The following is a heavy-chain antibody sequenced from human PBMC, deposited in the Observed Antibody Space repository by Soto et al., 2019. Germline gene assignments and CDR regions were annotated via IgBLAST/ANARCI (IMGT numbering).Heavy chain of an antibody. V-gene: IGHV4-30-4*01. D-gene: IGHD5-12*01. CDR2: IYYSGST. Sequence: PSEILSLTCSVSGGSINSGDYYWSWIRQSPGKGLEWIGYIYYSGSTYYNPSLKSRSTISIDTSKNQFFLDVDSVTAADTAVYYCARLYTGYEAFDYWGQGTLVTVSS. CDR1: GGSINSGDYY. CDR3: ARLYTGYEAFDY. J-gene: IGHJ4*02.